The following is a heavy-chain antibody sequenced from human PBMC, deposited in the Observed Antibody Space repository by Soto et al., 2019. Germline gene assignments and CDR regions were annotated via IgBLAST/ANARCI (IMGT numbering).Heavy chain of an antibody. CDR2: IIPIFGTA. D-gene: IGHD3-9*01. CDR3: AMGYYNAREPRDYYCYYSTDD. J-gene: IGHJ6*02. V-gene: IGHV1-69*01. Sequence: KAYCKASGGTFSRYAISWVRQAPGQGLEWMGGIIPIFGTANYAQKFQGRVTSTADESTSTAYMELRSLRSEDTAVYYCAMGYYNAREPRDYYCYYSTDDWGQGTTVTV. CDR1: GGTFSRYA.